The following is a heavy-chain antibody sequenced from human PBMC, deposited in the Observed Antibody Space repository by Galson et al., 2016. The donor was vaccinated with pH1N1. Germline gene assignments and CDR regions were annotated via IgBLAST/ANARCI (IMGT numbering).Heavy chain of an antibody. CDR1: GGSISSYY. CDR2: IYTSGST. D-gene: IGHD5-12*01. Sequence: SETLSLTCTVSGGSISSYYWSWIRQPAGKGLEWIGRIYTSGSTNYNPSLKSRVTMSVDTSKNQFSLKVGSVTAADTAVYYCARDRGSVDIGTYYFDYWGQGTLVTVSS. V-gene: IGHV4-4*07. CDR3: ARDRGSVDIGTYYFDY. J-gene: IGHJ4*02.